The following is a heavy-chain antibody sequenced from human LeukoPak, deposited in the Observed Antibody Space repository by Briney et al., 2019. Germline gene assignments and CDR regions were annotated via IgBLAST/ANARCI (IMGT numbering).Heavy chain of an antibody. J-gene: IGHJ5*02. CDR2: IWYDGSNQ. CDR3: AKDKRTYYYGSGSYPYNWFDP. Sequence: GGSLRLSCAASGFTFSSYGMYWVRQAPGKGLGWVSFIWYDGSNQYYADSVKGRFTISRDNSKNTLYLQMNSLRAEDTAVYYCAKDKRTYYYGSGSYPYNWFDPWGQGTLVTVSS. D-gene: IGHD3-10*01. V-gene: IGHV3-30*02. CDR1: GFTFSSYG.